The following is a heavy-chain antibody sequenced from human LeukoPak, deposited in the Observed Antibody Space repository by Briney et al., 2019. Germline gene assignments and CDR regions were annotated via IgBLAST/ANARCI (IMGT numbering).Heavy chain of an antibody. CDR2: IWYDGSNK. CDR1: GFTFSSYG. CDR3: ARAGLVCSGGSRYPGLFDY. Sequence: GGSLRLSCAASGFTFSSYGMHWVRQAPGKGLEWVAVIWYDGSNKYYADSVKGRFTISRDNSKNTLYLQMNSLRAEDTAVYYCARAGLVCSGGSRYPGLFDYWGQGTLVTVSS. V-gene: IGHV3-33*01. D-gene: IGHD2-15*01. J-gene: IGHJ4*02.